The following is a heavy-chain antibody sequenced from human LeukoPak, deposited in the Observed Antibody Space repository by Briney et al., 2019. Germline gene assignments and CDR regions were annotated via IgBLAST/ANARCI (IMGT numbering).Heavy chain of an antibody. Sequence: GGSLRLSCAASGFTFSNYWMHWVRQAPGKGLEWVSGISWNSGSIGYADSVKGRFTISRDNAKNSLYLQMNSLRAEDTALYYCAKDSSSSWFRDFDYWGQGTLVTVSS. D-gene: IGHD6-13*01. CDR1: GFTFSNYW. CDR2: ISWNSGSI. CDR3: AKDSSSSWFRDFDY. V-gene: IGHV3-9*01. J-gene: IGHJ4*02.